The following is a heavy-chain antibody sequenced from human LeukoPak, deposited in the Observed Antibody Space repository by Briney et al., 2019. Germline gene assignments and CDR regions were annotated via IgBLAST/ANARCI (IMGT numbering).Heavy chain of an antibody. D-gene: IGHD4-17*01. CDR2: IYYSGSP. J-gene: IGHJ3*02. CDR3: ARGTVTTSMKAFDI. Sequence: SETLSLTCTVSGGTISSYYWSWIRQPPGKGLEWIVYIYYSGSPNYNPSLKSRFTISVDTSKKQSSLKLSSVTAADTAVYYCARGTVTTSMKAFDIWGQGTMVTVSS. V-gene: IGHV4-59*08. CDR1: GGTISSYY.